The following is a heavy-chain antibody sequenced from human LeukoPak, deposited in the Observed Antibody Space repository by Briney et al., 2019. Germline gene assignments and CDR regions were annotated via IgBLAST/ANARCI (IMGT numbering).Heavy chain of an antibody. D-gene: IGHD3-10*01. V-gene: IGHV1-18*01. CDR2: ISAYNGNT. J-gene: IGHJ4*02. CDR3: ARDVTGYDGSGSSN. Sequence: ASVTVSCTASGYSYTSYGISWVIQAPGQGLEWMGWISAYNGNTNYDQKLQGRVTMTTDTSTSTDYMELRRRRSDDTAASYCARDVTGYDGSGSSNWGQGTLVTVSS. CDR1: GYSYTSYG.